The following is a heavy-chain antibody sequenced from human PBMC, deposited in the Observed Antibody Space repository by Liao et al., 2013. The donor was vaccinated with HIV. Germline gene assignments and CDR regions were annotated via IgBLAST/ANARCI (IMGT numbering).Heavy chain of an antibody. Sequence: QVQLQESGPGLVRPSQTLSLTCTVSGDSISSVDYYWTWVRQPPGQGLEWIGYIFYRGSTYYSPSLKTRVTISVDTSKNQFSLNLRSLTAADTAIYFCARVLGDCSGGSCYYFDFWGRGTLVTVSS. D-gene: IGHD2-15*01. CDR1: GDSISSVDYY. CDR3: ARVLGDCSGGSCYYFDF. V-gene: IGHV4-30-4*08. J-gene: IGHJ4*02. CDR2: IFYRGST.